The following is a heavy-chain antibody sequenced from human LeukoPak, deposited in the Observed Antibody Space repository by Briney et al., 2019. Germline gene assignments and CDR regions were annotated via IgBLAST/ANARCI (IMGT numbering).Heavy chain of an antibody. V-gene: IGHV3-30-3*01. CDR3: ARDRTRVDIVATDSGGFDY. CDR1: GFTFSSYA. CDR2: ISYDGSNK. J-gene: IGHJ4*02. Sequence: GGSLRLSCAASGFTFSSYAMHWGRQAPGKGLEWVAVISYDGSNKYYADSVKGRFTISRDNSKNTLYLQMNSLRAEDTAVYYCARDRTRVDIVATDSGGFDYWGQGTLVTVSS. D-gene: IGHD5-12*01.